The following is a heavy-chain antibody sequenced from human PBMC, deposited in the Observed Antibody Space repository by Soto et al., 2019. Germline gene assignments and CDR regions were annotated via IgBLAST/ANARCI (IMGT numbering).Heavy chain of an antibody. D-gene: IGHD3-3*01. J-gene: IGHJ6*03. CDR2: IGTAGYT. V-gene: IGHV3-13*01. Sequence: GGSLRLSCAASGFTFSSYDMHWVRQATGKGLEWVSAIGTAGYTYYPGSVKGRFTISRENAKNSLYLQMNSLRAGDTAVYYCARGVTIFGVVDYYMDVWGKGTTVTVSS. CDR3: ARGVTIFGVVDYYMDV. CDR1: GFTFSSYD.